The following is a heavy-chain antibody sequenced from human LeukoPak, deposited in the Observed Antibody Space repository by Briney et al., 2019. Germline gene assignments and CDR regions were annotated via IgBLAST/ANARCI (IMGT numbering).Heavy chain of an antibody. CDR1: GFNYSSYT. CDR3: AKVGDDIVVVVDPDY. J-gene: IGHJ4*02. V-gene: IGHV3-23*01. CDR2: ISASRGIT. D-gene: IGHD2-15*01. Sequence: GGSLRLSCAASGFNYSSYTMNWVRQAPGMGLEWLSYISASRGITYYADSVKGRFTISRDNSKNTLYLQMNSLRAEDTAVYYCAKVGDDIVVVVDPDYWGQGTLVTVSS.